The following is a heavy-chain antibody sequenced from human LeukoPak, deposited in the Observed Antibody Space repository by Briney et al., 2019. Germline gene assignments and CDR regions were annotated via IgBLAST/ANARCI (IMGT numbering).Heavy chain of an antibody. CDR1: GGSISRGSYC. D-gene: IGHD4-23*01. Sequence: SQTLSLTCPVPGGSISRGSYCCSWLRQPGGKGLEWTGRIDTSGSTTYNPSLKSRVTISVDPPKNQSSLKLSPVPAADTAVYYCARERYGGNSEAFDIGGQGTMVTVSS. V-gene: IGHV4-61*02. J-gene: IGHJ3*02. CDR3: ARERYGGNSEAFDI. CDR2: IDTSGST.